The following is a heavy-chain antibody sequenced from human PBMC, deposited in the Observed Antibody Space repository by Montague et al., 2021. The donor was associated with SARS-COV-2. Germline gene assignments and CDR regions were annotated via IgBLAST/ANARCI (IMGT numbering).Heavy chain of an antibody. Sequence: SLSLSCAASGFTFSSYAMSWVRQAPGKGLEWVSAISGSGGSTYYADSVKGRFTISRDNSKNTLYLQMNSLRAEDTAVHYCAKASWIQLWFRTPYFDYWGQGTLVTVSS. J-gene: IGHJ4*02. CDR3: AKASWIQLWFRTPYFDY. D-gene: IGHD5-18*01. V-gene: IGHV3-23*01. CDR1: GFTFSSYA. CDR2: ISGSGGST.